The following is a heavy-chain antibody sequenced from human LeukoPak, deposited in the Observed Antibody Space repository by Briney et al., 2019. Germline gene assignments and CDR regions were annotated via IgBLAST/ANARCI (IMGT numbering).Heavy chain of an antibody. Sequence: GGSLRLSCAASGFTFTSYAMHWVRQAPGRGLEWLAAISYDGSSKYCADPVKGRFTVSRDNSRNTLYLQMSSLRPEDTAVYFCARSDAGTAYYYSMDVWGKGTTVAVSS. CDR3: ARSDAGTAYYYSMDV. CDR1: GFTFTSYA. D-gene: IGHD3-10*01. J-gene: IGHJ6*03. CDR2: ISYDGSSK. V-gene: IGHV3-30-3*01.